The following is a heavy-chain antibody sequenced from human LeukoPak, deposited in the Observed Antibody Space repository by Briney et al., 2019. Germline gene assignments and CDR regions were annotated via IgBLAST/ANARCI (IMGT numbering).Heavy chain of an antibody. CDR1: GGTFSSYA. V-gene: IGHV1-69*01. CDR2: IIPIFGTA. D-gene: IGHD3-3*01. J-gene: IGHJ5*02. Sequence: GASVKVSCKASGGTFSSYAISWVRQAPGQGLERMGGIIPIFGTANYAQKFQGRVTVTADESTSTAYMELSSLRSEDTAVYYCARDGYYDFWSGYPNCFDPWGQGTLVTVSS. CDR3: ARDGYYDFWSGYPNCFDP.